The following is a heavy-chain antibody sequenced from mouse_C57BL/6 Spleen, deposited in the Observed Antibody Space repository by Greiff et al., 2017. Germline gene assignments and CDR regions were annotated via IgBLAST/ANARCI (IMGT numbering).Heavy chain of an antibody. Sequence: QVQLQQPGAELVKPGASVKLSCKASGYTFTSYWMHWVKQRPGRGLEWIGRSDPNSGGTKYNEKLKSKATLTVDKPSSTAYMQLSSLTAEDSAVYYCAREGYYGSRKVDYWGQGTTLTVSS. CDR1: GYTFTSYW. D-gene: IGHD1-1*01. J-gene: IGHJ2*01. V-gene: IGHV1-72*01. CDR2: SDPNSGGT. CDR3: AREGYYGSRKVDY.